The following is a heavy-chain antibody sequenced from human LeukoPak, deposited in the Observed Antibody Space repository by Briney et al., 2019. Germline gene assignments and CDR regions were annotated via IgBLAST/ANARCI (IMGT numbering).Heavy chain of an antibody. CDR1: GGSFSGYY. Sequence: SETLSLTCAVYGGSFSGYYWSWIRQPPGKGLEWIGEINHSGSTNYNPSLKSRVTISVDTSKNQFSLKLSSVTAADTAVYYCARLYCSSTSCYAFFDYWGQGTLVTVSS. CDR2: INHSGST. V-gene: IGHV4-34*01. D-gene: IGHD2-2*01. J-gene: IGHJ4*02. CDR3: ARLYCSSTSCYAFFDY.